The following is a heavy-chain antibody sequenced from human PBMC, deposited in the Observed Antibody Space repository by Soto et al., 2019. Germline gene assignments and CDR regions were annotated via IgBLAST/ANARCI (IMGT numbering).Heavy chain of an antibody. J-gene: IGHJ3*02. D-gene: IGHD3-16*01. V-gene: IGHV3-15*07. CDR3: TTGELRAGAFDI. Sequence: EVQLVESGGGLVKPGGSLRLSCAASGFTFSNAWMNWVRQAPGKGLEWVGRIKSKTDGGTTDYAAPVKGRFTISRDDSKNTLYLQMNSLKTVDTAVYYCTTGELRAGAFDIWGQGTMVTVSS. CDR2: IKSKTDGGTT. CDR1: GFTFSNAW.